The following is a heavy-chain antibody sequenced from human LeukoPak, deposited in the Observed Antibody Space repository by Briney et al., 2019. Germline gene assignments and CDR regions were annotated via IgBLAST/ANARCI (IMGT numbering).Heavy chain of an antibody. V-gene: IGHV4-59*08. J-gene: IGHJ4*02. CDR2: IYYSGST. D-gene: IGHD4-11*01. Sequence: SETLSLTCTVSGGSISSSYWSWIRQPPGKGLEWIGYIYYSGSTNYNPSLKSRVTISVDTSKNQFSLKLNSVTAADTAVYYCARQGPLTTAVTTRTNPFDYWGQGTLVAVSS. CDR1: GGSISSSY. CDR3: ARQGPLTTAVTTRTNPFDY.